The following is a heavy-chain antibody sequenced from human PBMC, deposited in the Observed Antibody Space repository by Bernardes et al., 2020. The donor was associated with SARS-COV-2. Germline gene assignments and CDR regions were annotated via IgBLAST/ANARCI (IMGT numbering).Heavy chain of an antibody. CDR2: IYWDDDK. Sequence: SGPTLVKPTQTLTLTCTFSGFSLSTRGVGVGWIRQSPGKALEWLVIIYWDDDKRFSPSLKNRVSITKDTSKNQVVLRMTNMDPVDTATYYCVHRPYLSAYFFDYWGQGAPVTVSS. V-gene: IGHV2-5*02. J-gene: IGHJ4*02. CDR3: VHRPYLSAYFFDY. CDR1: GFSLSTRGVG. D-gene: IGHD3-3*02.